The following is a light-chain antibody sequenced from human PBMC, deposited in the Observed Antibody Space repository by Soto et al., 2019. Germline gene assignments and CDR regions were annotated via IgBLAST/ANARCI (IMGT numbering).Light chain of an antibody. V-gene: IGLV2-14*01. J-gene: IGLJ2*01. CDR2: DVS. Sequence: QSALTQPASVSGSPGQSITISCTGTSSDVGGYNYVSWYQQHPGKAPKLMIYDVSNRPSGVSNRFSGSKSGNTASLPISGLQAEDEADYYCSSYTSSSTLIFGGGTKLNVL. CDR1: SSDVGGYNY. CDR3: SSYTSSSTLI.